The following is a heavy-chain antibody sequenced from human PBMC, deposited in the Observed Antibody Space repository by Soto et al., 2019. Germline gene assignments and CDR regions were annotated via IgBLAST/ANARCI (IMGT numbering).Heavy chain of an antibody. Sequence: QVQLQESGPGLVKPSQTLSLTCTVSGGSISSGGYYWSWIRQHPGKGLEWIGYIYYSGSTYYNPSLKSRVTISVDTSKNQFSLKLSSVTAADTAVYYGASCALVHYGPAAMDVWGQGTTVTVSS. J-gene: IGHJ6*02. V-gene: IGHV4-31*03. D-gene: IGHD3-10*01. CDR2: IYYSGST. CDR3: ASCALVHYGPAAMDV. CDR1: GGSISSGGYY.